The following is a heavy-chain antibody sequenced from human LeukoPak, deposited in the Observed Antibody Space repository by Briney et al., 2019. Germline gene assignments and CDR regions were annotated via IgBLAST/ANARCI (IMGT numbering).Heavy chain of an antibody. J-gene: IGHJ6*03. V-gene: IGHV4-39*07. D-gene: IGHD1-26*01. CDR1: GVSISTSRYY. CDR2: IYYTGPT. Sequence: SETLSLTCTVSGVSISTSRYYWGWIRQPPGKGLEWIGNIYYTGPTHYNASLESRVTISVDTSKNQFSLKLSSVTAADAAVYYCARVRGPRGSSTTVEDYYYYMDVWGKGTTVTTSS. CDR3: ARVRGPRGSSTTVEDYYYYMDV.